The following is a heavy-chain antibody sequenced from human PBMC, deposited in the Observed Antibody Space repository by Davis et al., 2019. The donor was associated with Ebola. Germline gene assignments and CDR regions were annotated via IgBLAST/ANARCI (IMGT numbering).Heavy chain of an antibody. J-gene: IGHJ6*02. CDR2: IIPILGIA. Sequence: AASVKVSCKASGGTFSSYAISWVRQAPGQGLEWMGRIIPILGIANYAQKFQGWVTMTRDTSISTAYMELSRLRSDDTAVYYCARDHTPYYDFWSGSPLFGMDVWGQGTTVTVSS. V-gene: IGHV1-69*04. CDR3: ARDHTPYYDFWSGSPLFGMDV. CDR1: GGTFSSYA. D-gene: IGHD3-3*01.